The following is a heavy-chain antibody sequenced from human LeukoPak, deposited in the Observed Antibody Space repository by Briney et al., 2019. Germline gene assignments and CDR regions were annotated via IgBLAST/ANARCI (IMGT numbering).Heavy chain of an antibody. CDR1: GGTFSSYA. V-gene: IGHV1-69*13. Sequence: ASVKVSCKASGGTFSSYAISWVRQAPGQGLEWMGGIIPIFGTANYAQKFQGRVTITADESTSTAYMELSSLRSEDTAVYYCARDPGIVVPNDKDRDNWFDPWGQGTLVTVSS. D-gene: IGHD2-2*01. J-gene: IGHJ5*02. CDR2: IIPIFGTA. CDR3: ARDPGIVVPNDKDRDNWFDP.